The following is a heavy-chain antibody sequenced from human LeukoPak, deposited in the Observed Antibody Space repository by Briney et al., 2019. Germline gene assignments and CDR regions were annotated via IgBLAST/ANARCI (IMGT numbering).Heavy chain of an antibody. Sequence: PSQTLSLTCTVSGGSISSGDYYWSWIRRPPGKGLEWIGYIYYSGSTYYNPSLKSRVTISVDTSKNQFSLKLSSVTAADTAVYYCARLAYCGGDCYSAVDYWGQGTLVTVSS. CDR3: ARLAYCGGDCYSAVDY. CDR1: GGSISSGDYY. J-gene: IGHJ4*02. CDR2: IYYSGST. D-gene: IGHD2-21*02. V-gene: IGHV4-30-4*01.